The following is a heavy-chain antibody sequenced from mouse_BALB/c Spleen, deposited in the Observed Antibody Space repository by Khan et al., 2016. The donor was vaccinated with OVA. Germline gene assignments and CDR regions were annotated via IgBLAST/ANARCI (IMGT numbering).Heavy chain of an antibody. D-gene: IGHD1-1*01. CDR2: ISYSGTT. CDR3: ARGNYYGYALDY. V-gene: IGHV3-2*02. Sequence: EVQLQESGPGLVKPSQSLSLTCTVTGYSITSNYAWNWIRQFPGNKLAWMGYISYSGTTSYNPSLKSRISITRDTSKTQFFLQLNSVTTEDTATYYCARGNYYGYALDYGSRGTSVTVSS. CDR1: GYSITSNYA. J-gene: IGHJ4*01.